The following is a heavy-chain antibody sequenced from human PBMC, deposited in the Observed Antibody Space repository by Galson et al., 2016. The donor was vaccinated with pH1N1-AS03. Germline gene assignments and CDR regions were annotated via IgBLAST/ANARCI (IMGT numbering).Heavy chain of an antibody. V-gene: IGHV1-69*06. Sequence: SVKVSCKASGGTFSNYAFSWVRQAPGQGLEWMGGIIPLFGTPNYAQKFQGRVTITADKSTNTAYMELTSLRSEDTAVYFCAIRDGGGYGFWSGKPGGYWGQGTLVTVSS. CDR1: GGTFSNYA. J-gene: IGHJ4*02. CDR3: AIRDGGGYGFWSGKPGGY. CDR2: IIPLFGTP. D-gene: IGHD3-3*01.